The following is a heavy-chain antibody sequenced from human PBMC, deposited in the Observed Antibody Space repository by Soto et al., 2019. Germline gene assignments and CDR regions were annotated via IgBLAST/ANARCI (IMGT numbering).Heavy chain of an antibody. CDR2: ISSSNSYI. D-gene: IGHD4-17*01. J-gene: IGHJ4*02. CDR1: GFTFSSYS. CDR3: ARDTTGKSNFDY. V-gene: IGHV3-21*01. Sequence: PGGSLRLSCAASGFTFSSYSMNWVRQAPGKGLEWVSSISSSNSYIYYADSVKGRFTISRDNAKNSLYLQMNSLRAEDTAVYYCARDTTGKSNFDYWGQGTLVTVSS.